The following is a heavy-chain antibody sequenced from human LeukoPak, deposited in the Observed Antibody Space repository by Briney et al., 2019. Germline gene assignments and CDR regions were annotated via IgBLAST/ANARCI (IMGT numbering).Heavy chain of an antibody. D-gene: IGHD3-22*01. V-gene: IGHV3-23*01. CDR3: AKTIQDSGSSGRRVYYFDY. J-gene: IGHJ4*02. Sequence: TGGSLRLSCAASGFTFSNYVMRWVRQAPGKGLEWVSTINSGGGTYYADSVKGRFTVSRDDSKNTLYLQMNSLRAEDTAIYYCAKTIQDSGSSGRRVYYFDYWGQGTLVTVSS. CDR2: INSGGGT. CDR1: GFTFSNYV.